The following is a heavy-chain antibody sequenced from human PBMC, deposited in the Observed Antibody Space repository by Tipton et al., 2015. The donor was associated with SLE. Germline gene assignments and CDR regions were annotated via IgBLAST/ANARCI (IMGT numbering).Heavy chain of an antibody. J-gene: IGHJ6*03. CDR1: GFTFSSYA. Sequence: RSLRLSCAASGFTFSSYAMHWVRQAPGKGLEWVAVISYDGSNKYYADSVKGRFTISRDNSKNTLYLQMNSLRAEDTAVYYCAKEPYSSSWSTPGNYMDVWGKGTTVTVSS. V-gene: IGHV3-30*04. CDR2: ISYDGSNK. D-gene: IGHD6-13*01. CDR3: AKEPYSSSWSTPGNYMDV.